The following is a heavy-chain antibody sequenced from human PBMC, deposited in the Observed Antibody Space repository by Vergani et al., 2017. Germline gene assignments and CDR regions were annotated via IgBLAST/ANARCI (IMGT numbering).Heavy chain of an antibody. CDR2: IRPDESNK. CDR3: TKDMYSNGNQIFDY. V-gene: IGHV3-30*02. J-gene: IGHJ4*02. D-gene: IGHD4-11*01. CDR1: GFTVSSNY. Sequence: VQLVESGGGLVQPGGSLRLSCAASGFTVSSNYMSWVRQAPGKGLEWVAFIRPDESNKYYADSVKGRFTISRDNSRNTLHLQMNSLRPDDTAMYYCTKDMYSNGNQIFDYWGQGALLTVSS.